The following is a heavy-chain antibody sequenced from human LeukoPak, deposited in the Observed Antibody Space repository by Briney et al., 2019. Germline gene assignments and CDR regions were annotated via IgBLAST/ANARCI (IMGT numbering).Heavy chain of an antibody. CDR2: IYYSGST. Sequence: SETLSLTCTVSGGSISSSTYYWGWIRQPPGKGLEWIGSIYYSGSTYYNPSLKSRVTVSVDTSKNQFSLKLIFVTPPNSAAYYLARLVSGWSNPWGQGTLVTVS. V-gene: IGHV4-39*01. J-gene: IGHJ5*02. CDR1: GGSISSSTYY. CDR3: ARLVSGWSNP. D-gene: IGHD3-10*01.